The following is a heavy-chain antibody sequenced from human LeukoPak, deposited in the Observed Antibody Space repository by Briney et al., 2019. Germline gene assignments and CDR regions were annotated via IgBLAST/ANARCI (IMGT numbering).Heavy chain of an antibody. V-gene: IGHV3-30*18. Sequence: GRSLRVSCAASGFSFRDFGMHWVRQAPGKGLEWVAVISYDGSNKYYADSVKGRFTISRDNSKNTLYLQMNSLRAEDTAVYYCAKGDTMVRGPFDYWGQGTLVTVSS. D-gene: IGHD3-10*01. CDR3: AKGDTMVRGPFDY. CDR1: GFSFRDFG. J-gene: IGHJ4*02. CDR2: ISYDGSNK.